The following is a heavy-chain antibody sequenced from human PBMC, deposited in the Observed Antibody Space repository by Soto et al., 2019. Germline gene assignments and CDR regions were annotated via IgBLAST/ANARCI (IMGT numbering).Heavy chain of an antibody. CDR1: GFTFSSYA. V-gene: IGHV3-30-3*01. J-gene: IGHJ4*02. CDR2: ISYNGSNK. D-gene: IGHD4-17*01. CDR3: ALRQKGDDYGDYFDY. Sequence: TGGSLRLSCAASGFTFSSYAMHWVRQAPGKGLEWVAVISYNGSNKYYADSVKGRFTISRDNSKNTLYLQMNSLRAEDTSFYYCALRQKGDDYGDYFDYWGQGTLVTVSS.